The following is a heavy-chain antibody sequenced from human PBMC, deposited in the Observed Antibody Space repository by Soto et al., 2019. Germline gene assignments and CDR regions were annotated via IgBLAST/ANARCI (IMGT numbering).Heavy chain of an antibody. CDR1: GDSISSGNKY. D-gene: IGHD3-16*01. J-gene: IGHJ6*02. CDR2: IFSSGTT. CDR3: DRVPSTFDYYYAMDV. V-gene: IGHV4-30-4*01. Sequence: SETLSLTCTVSGDSISSGNKYWGWIRQPPGKGLEWIGYIFSSGTTYYNPSLKSRLTMSLDASQNQFSLKLNSLTDADTAVYFCDRVPSTFDYYYAMDVWGQGTTVTVSS.